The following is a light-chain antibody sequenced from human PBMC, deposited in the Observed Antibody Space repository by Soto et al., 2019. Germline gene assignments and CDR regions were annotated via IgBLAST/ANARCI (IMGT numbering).Light chain of an antibody. Sequence: EIVMTQSPATLSVSPGERATLSCRASQSVSSNLAWYQQKPGQVPRLLIYGASTRATGIPARFSGSGSVTEFTLTISSLQSEDFAVYYCQQYNNWPQTFGQRTKVEIK. CDR1: QSVSSN. CDR2: GAS. CDR3: QQYNNWPQT. J-gene: IGKJ1*01. V-gene: IGKV3-15*01.